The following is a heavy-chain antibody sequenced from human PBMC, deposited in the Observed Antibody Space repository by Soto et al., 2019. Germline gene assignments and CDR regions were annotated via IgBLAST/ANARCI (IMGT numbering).Heavy chain of an antibody. CDR2: ISGSGGST. CDR1: GFTFSSYA. V-gene: IGHV3-23*01. Sequence: PGGSLRLSCAASGFTFSSYAMSWVRQAPGKGLEWVSAISGSGGSTYYADSVKGRFTVSRDNSRNALFLQMNSLRAEDTAVYYCARDSTTFALDFWGHGTLVTVSS. D-gene: IGHD2-21*01. CDR3: ARDSTTFALDF. J-gene: IGHJ4*01.